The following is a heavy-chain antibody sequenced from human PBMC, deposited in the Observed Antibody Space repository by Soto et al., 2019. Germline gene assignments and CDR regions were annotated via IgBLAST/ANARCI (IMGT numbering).Heavy chain of an antibody. CDR1: GYTFTSYA. D-gene: IGHD3-3*01. Sequence: QVQLVQSGAEVKKPGASVKVSCKASGYTFTSYAMHWVRQAPGQRLEWMGWINAGNGNTKYSQKFQGRVTITRDTSASTDYMELSSLRSEDTAVYYCAGDVYCDFWSGYGPGDDYWGQGTLVTVSS. CDR2: INAGNGNT. J-gene: IGHJ4*02. V-gene: IGHV1-3*01. CDR3: AGDVYCDFWSGYGPGDDY.